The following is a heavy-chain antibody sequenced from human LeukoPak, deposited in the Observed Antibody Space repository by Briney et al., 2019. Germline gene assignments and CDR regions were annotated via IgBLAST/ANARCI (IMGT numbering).Heavy chain of an antibody. Sequence: PSGTLSLTCTVSGGSISGYYYNWIRQPPGKGLEWIGYIYYSGSTNYNPSLKSRVTISLDTSKNQFSLKLSSVTTADTAVYYCARSVVTLYWYFDLWGRGTLVTVSS. CDR3: ARSVVTLYWYFDL. CDR2: IYYSGST. V-gene: IGHV4-59*01. J-gene: IGHJ2*01. CDR1: GGSISGYY. D-gene: IGHD4-23*01.